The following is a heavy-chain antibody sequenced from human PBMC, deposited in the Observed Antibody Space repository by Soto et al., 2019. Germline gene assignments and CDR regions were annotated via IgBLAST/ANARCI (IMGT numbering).Heavy chain of an antibody. CDR2: ISSSSSYI. CDR1: GFTFSSYS. D-gene: IGHD2-15*01. V-gene: IGHV3-21*01. J-gene: IGHJ4*02. CDR3: ASYCSGGSCYWAYFDY. Sequence: ESGGGLVKPGGSLRLSCAASGFTFSSYSMNWVRQAPGKGLEWVSSISSSSSYIYYADSVKGRFTISRDNAKNSLYLQMNSLRAEDTAVYYCASYCSGGSCYWAYFDYWGQGTLVTVSS.